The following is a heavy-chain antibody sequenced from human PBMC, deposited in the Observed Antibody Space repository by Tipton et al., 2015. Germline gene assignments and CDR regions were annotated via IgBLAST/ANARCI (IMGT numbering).Heavy chain of an antibody. Sequence: QSGAEVKKPGSSVRVSCKVPGDILSNYAISWVRQAPGQGLEWMGEIVTAFGTTNYAQKFQGRVTMTADESASTVYMELTRLTAEDKALYFCAGGDDIIGRAGGLYYFIDVWGQGTMVTVSS. J-gene: IGHJ6*02. CDR1: GDILSNYA. CDR3: AGGDDIIGRAGGLYYFIDV. V-gene: IGHV1-69*01. D-gene: IGHD3-3*02. CDR2: IVTAFGTT.